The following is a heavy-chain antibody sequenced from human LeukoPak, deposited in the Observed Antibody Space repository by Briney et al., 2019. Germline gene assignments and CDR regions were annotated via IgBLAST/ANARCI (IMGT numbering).Heavy chain of an antibody. CDR1: GYTFTDSY. J-gene: IGHJ4*02. Sequence: ASVKVSCKASGYTFTDSYVHWVRQAPGQGLEWMGWINPNSGGTNYGQKFQGRVTMTWDTSINTAYMDLSRLTSDDTAIYYCGRGSEGGKWLDYWGQGTLSPSPQ. CDR3: GRGSEGGKWLDY. D-gene: IGHD3-22*01. CDR2: INPNSGGT. V-gene: IGHV1-2*02.